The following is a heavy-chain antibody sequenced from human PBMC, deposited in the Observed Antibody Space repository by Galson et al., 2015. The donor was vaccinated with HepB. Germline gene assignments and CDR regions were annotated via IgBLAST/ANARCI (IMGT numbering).Heavy chain of an antibody. J-gene: IGHJ4*02. Sequence: SVKVSCKASGYTFTNYGVTWVRQAPGQGLEGRGWFRGSPGDTVLDRRFKARASWPVATSTTPPNMERTGLTSDDTAVYYCARRFAKATTTVERFSDFWGQGTLVTVSS. CDR1: GYTFTNYG. V-gene: IGHV1-18*01. CDR3: ARRFAKATTTVERFSDF. CDR2: FRGSPGDT. D-gene: IGHD1-14*01.